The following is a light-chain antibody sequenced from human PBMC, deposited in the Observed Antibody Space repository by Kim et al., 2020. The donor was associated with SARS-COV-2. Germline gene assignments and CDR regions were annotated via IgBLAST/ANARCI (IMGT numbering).Light chain of an antibody. CDR2: DAS. Sequence: SPGERATLSCRASQSVSSNYVAWYQQRPGQAPRLLIYDASSRATGIPDRFSGSGSGTDFTLTISRLEPEDFAVYYCQQYSSSFRTFGQGTKVDIK. CDR1: QSVSSNY. J-gene: IGKJ1*01. CDR3: QQYSSSFRT. V-gene: IGKV3-20*01.